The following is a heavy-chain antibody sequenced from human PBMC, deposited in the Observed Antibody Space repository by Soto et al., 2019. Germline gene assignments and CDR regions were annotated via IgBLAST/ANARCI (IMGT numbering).Heavy chain of an antibody. CDR1: GFTFRDYY. Sequence: PGGSLSLSCTASGFTFRDYYIHWIRRAPGKGLEWISYISGNGEIIQYAASARGRFTISRDNAENSVYLEMDSLRAEDAALYYCARDVDADFRTDFDYWGRGTLVTVS. J-gene: IGHJ4*02. CDR3: ARDVDADFRTDFDY. V-gene: IGHV3-11*01. D-gene: IGHD4-17*01. CDR2: ISGNGEII.